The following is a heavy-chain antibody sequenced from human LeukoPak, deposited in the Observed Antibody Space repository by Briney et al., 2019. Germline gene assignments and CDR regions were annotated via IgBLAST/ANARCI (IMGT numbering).Heavy chain of an antibody. J-gene: IGHJ5*02. D-gene: IGHD5-24*01. CDR1: GGTFSSYT. CDR3: ARDQRKSEMATITSWFDP. Sequence: SVKVSCKASGGTFSSYTISWVRQAPGQGLEWMGRIIPIFGIANYAQKFQGRVTITADKSTSTAYMELSSLRSEDTAVYYCARDQRKSEMATITSWFDPWGQGTLVTVSS. CDR2: IIPIFGIA. V-gene: IGHV1-69*04.